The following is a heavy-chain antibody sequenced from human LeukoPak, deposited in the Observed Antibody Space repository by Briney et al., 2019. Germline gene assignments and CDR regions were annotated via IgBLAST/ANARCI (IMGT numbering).Heavy chain of an antibody. V-gene: IGHV3-11*01. CDR3: ARDPDYYYYYMDV. J-gene: IGHJ6*03. CDR2: ISSSGSTI. Sequence: GGSLRLSCAASGFTFSDYYMSWIRQAPGKGLEWVSYISSSGSTIYYADSVKGRFTISRDNAKNSLYLQMNSLRAEDTAVYYCARDPDYYYYYMDVWGKGTTVTVSS. CDR1: GFTFSDYY.